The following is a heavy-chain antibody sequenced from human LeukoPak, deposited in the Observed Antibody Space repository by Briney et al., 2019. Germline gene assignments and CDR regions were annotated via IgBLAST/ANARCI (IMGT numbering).Heavy chain of an antibody. V-gene: IGHV4-34*01. CDR3: ARGVPTTGTTANNWFDP. J-gene: IGHJ5*02. CDR1: GGSFSGYY. CDR2: INHSGST. Sequence: PSETLSLTCAVYGGSFSGYYWSWIRQPPGKGLEWIGEINHSGSTNYNPSLKSRVTISVDTSKNQFSLKLSSVTAADTAVYYCARGVPTTGTTANNWFDPWGQGTLVTVSS. D-gene: IGHD1-1*01.